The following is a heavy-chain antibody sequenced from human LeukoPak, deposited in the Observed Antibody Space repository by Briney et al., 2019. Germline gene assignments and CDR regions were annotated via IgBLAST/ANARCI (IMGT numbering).Heavy chain of an antibody. J-gene: IGHJ4*02. CDR1: GGSISSTNW. D-gene: IGHD3/OR15-3a*01. V-gene: IGHV4-4*02. CDR3: ARGTGSAPNFEY. Sequence: SGTLSLTCAVSGGSISSTNWWSWVRQPPGEGLEWIGEIYHSGSTNYNPSLKSRVTISVDKSKNQFSLKLSSVTAADTAVYYRARGTGSAPNFEYWGQGTLVTVSS. CDR2: IYHSGST.